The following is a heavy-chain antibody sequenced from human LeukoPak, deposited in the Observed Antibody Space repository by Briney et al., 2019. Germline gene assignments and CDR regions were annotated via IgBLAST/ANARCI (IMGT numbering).Heavy chain of an antibody. Sequence: GGSLRLSCAASGFTFSDHYMDWVRQAPGKGLEWVGRTRNKANSYTTEYAASVKGRFTISRDDSKNSLYLQMNSLKTEDTAVYYCARLANPSGYWDWGQGTLVTVSS. CDR2: TRNKANSYTT. J-gene: IGHJ4*02. CDR1: GFTFSDHY. D-gene: IGHD3-22*01. CDR3: ARLANPSGYWD. V-gene: IGHV3-72*01.